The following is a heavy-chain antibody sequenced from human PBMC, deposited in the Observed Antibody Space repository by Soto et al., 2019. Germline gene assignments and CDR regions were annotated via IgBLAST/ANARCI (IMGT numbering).Heavy chain of an antibody. CDR1: GGSVSTGDFY. V-gene: IGHV4-30-4*01. CDR3: ARGILYHGGHFDY. D-gene: IGHD2-8*01. CDR2: IYYSGSS. Sequence: QVQLQESGPGLLKASQTLSLTCSVFGGSVSTGDFYWSWIRQPPGKGLEWIGYIYYSGSSNYQPSVESRVVIPVDDPNNQSSRNLRFVPAPETAIYFCARGILYHGGHFDYWGRGTLVDVSS. J-gene: IGHJ4*02.